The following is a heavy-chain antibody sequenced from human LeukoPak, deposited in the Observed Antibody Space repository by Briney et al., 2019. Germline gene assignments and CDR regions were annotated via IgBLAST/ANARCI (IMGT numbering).Heavy chain of an antibody. Sequence: SQTLSLTCTVSGGSISSGDYYWSWIRQPPGKGLEWIGYIYYSGSTYYIPSLKSRVTISVDTSKNQFSLKLSSVTAADTAVYYCARDGSSSAFDIWGQGTMVTVSS. J-gene: IGHJ3*02. CDR1: GGSISSGDYY. CDR3: ARDGSSSAFDI. V-gene: IGHV4-30-4*08. D-gene: IGHD6-6*01. CDR2: IYYSGST.